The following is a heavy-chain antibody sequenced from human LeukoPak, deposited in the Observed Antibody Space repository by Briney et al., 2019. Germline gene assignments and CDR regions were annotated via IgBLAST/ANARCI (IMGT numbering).Heavy chain of an antibody. D-gene: IGHD6-13*01. CDR2: IIPIFGTA. CDR1: GGTFSSYA. Sequence: SVKVSCKASGGTFSSYAISWVRQAPGQGLEWMGGIIPIFGTANYAQKFQGRVTITADKSTSTAYMELSSLRSEDTAVYYCARPRYSSSWYRNRDAFDIWGQGTMVTVSS. CDR3: ARPRYSSSWYRNRDAFDI. J-gene: IGHJ3*02. V-gene: IGHV1-69*06.